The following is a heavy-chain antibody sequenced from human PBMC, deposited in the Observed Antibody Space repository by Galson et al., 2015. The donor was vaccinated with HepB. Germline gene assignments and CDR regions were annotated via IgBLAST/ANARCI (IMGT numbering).Heavy chain of an antibody. CDR2: INGDGREK. CDR1: GFSFSTDW. V-gene: IGHV3-7*01. Sequence: SLRLSCAASGFSFSTDWMDWVRQAPGKGLEWVANINGDGREKYFVDSVKGRFTISRDNAKKSLYLQMGSLRAEDTAVYFCSRSLNYWGQGILVTVSS. J-gene: IGHJ4*02. CDR3: SRSLNY.